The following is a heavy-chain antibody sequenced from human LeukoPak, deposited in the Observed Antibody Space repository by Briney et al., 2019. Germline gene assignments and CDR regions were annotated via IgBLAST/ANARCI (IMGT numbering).Heavy chain of an antibody. J-gene: IGHJ5*02. Sequence: EASVKVSCKASGGTFSSYAISWVRQAPGQGLEWMGRIIPILGIANYAQKFQGRVTITADKSTSTAYMELSSLRSEDTAVYYCAGAVGAGYAGPFDPWGQGTLVTVSS. V-gene: IGHV1-69*04. CDR2: IIPILGIA. CDR1: GGTFSSYA. D-gene: IGHD5-12*01. CDR3: AGAVGAGYAGPFDP.